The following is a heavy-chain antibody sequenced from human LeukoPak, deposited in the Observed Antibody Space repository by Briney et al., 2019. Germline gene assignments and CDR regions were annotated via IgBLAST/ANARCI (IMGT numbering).Heavy chain of an antibody. J-gene: IGHJ6*03. CDR2: INPNSGGT. CDR3: ARGPPAAANYYYYMDV. Sequence: ASVKVSCKASGYTFTGYYMHWVRQAPGQGLEWMGWINPNSGGTNYAQKFQGRVTMTRDTSISTAYMELSRLRSDDTAVYYCARGPPAAANYYYYMDVWGKGTTVTVSS. D-gene: IGHD2-2*01. V-gene: IGHV1-2*02. CDR1: GYTFTGYY.